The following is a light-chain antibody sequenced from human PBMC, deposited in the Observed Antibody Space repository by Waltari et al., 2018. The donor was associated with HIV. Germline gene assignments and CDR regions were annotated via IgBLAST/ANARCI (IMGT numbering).Light chain of an antibody. V-gene: IGKV1-33*01. CDR1: QDIINY. Sequence: DIQMTQSPSSLSASVGDRVTITCQASQDIINYLNWYQQKPGKAPKLLIYDASNLETGVPSRFSGSGSGTDFTFTISSLQPEDIATYYCQQYDNLLRTFGQGTKVEIK. CDR2: DAS. CDR3: QQYDNLLRT. J-gene: IGKJ1*01.